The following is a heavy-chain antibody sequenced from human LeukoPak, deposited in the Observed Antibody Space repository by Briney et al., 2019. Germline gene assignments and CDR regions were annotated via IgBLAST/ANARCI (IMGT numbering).Heavy chain of an antibody. Sequence: PSETLSLTCTVSGGSISGYYWSWIRQPPGKGLEWIRNIYYSGSTNYNPSLKSRVIISVDTSKNQFSLKLSSVTAADTAVYYCARLSSSNQSKGDYWGQGTLVTVSS. J-gene: IGHJ4*02. CDR1: GGSISGYY. D-gene: IGHD2-2*01. CDR3: ARLSSSNQSKGDY. CDR2: IYYSGST. V-gene: IGHV4-59*01.